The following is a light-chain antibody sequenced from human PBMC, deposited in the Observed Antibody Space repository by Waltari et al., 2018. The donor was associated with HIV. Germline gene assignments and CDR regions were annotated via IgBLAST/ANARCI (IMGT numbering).Light chain of an antibody. CDR3: QQYGSSPIT. Sequence: DIAMTQSPDSLALSLGERATINCKSSHNVLFSSNNRNHLAWYQQKPGQPPRLLIYWASARESGVPDRFSGSGSGTDFALTISSLEPEDFAVYYCQQYGSSPITFGGGTKVDIK. CDR2: WAS. J-gene: IGKJ4*01. V-gene: IGKV4-1*01. CDR1: HNVLFSSNNRNH.